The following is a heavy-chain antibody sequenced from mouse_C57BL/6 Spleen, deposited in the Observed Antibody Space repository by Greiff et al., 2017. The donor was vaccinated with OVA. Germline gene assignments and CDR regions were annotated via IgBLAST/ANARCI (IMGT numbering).Heavy chain of an antibody. Sequence: VKLVESDAELVKPGASVKISCKVSGYTFTDHTIHWMKQRPEQGLEWIGYIYPRDGSTKYNEKFKGKATLTADKSSSTAYMQLNSLTSEDSAVYFCAREDYDHILYAMDYWGQGTSVTVSS. J-gene: IGHJ4*01. CDR2: IYPRDGST. CDR1: GYTFTDHT. CDR3: AREDYDHILYAMDY. D-gene: IGHD2-4*01. V-gene: IGHV1-78*01.